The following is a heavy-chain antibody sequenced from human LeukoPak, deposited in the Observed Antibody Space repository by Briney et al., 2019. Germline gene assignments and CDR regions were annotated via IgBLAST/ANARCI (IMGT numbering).Heavy chain of an antibody. CDR3: AKDGGQQWLTNYYSYGMDV. V-gene: IGHV1-18*01. D-gene: IGHD6-19*01. Sequence: RWASVKVSCRASGYTFTTYGINWVRQAPGQGLEWMGWIKTYNGDTNSAQKFQDRIIMSTDKSTGTAYMELRSLRSDDTAVYYCAKDGGQQWLTNYYSYGMDVWGQGTSVIVPS. CDR2: IKTYNGDT. CDR1: GYTFTTYG. J-gene: IGHJ6*02.